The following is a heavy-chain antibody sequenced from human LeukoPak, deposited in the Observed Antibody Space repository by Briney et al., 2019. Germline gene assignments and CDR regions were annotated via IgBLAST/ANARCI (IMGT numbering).Heavy chain of an antibody. J-gene: IGHJ6*03. Sequence: GGSLRLSCAASGFTFSSYSMNWVRQAPGKGLEWVSSISSSSSYIYYADSVKDRFTISRDNAKNSLYLQMNSLRAEDTAVYYCAREYSSSFYYMDVWGKGTTVTVSS. CDR1: GFTFSSYS. CDR3: AREYSSSFYYMDV. D-gene: IGHD6-13*01. V-gene: IGHV3-21*01. CDR2: ISSSSSYI.